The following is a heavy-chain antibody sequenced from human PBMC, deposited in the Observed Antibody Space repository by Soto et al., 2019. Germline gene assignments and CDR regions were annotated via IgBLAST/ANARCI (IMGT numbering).Heavy chain of an antibody. Sequence: QVQLVESGGGVVQPGRSLRLSCAASGFTFSSFGMQWVRQAPGKGLDWVAVISHDGSVKYYADSVKGRFTISRDNSKNTLSLQMNSLRVEDTAVYYCAKEGTDYSSSHFDYWGQGTLVTVSS. CDR1: GFTFSSFG. V-gene: IGHV3-30*18. D-gene: IGHD6-6*01. J-gene: IGHJ4*02. CDR3: AKEGTDYSSSHFDY. CDR2: ISHDGSVK.